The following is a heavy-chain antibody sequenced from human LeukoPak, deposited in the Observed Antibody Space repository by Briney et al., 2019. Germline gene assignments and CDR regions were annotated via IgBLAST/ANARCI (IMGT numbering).Heavy chain of an antibody. J-gene: IGHJ4*01. V-gene: IGHV3-7*01. CDR3: ARDGTAPGLYFDL. Sequence: GGSLSLSCAVYGFTFTDYWMTWARPAPGKGLEWVASIRQDGGEKYYVDSVKGRFTISRDNAKNSLYLQMSSLRAEDTAVYYCARDGTAPGLYFDLWGQGTLVAVSS. D-gene: IGHD6-13*01. CDR2: IRQDGGEK. CDR1: GFTFTDYW.